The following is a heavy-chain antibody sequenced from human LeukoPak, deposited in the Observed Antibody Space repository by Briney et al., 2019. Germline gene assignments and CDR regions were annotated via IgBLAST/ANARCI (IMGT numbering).Heavy chain of an antibody. CDR1: GGSISSTTSY. Sequence: SETLSLTCTVSGGSISSTTSYWGWIRQPPGKELEWIGNIYFRGSTYYNPSLQSRVTISADTSKNQFSLKLSSVTAADTAVYYCARQAVVGGTLDYWGQGTLVTVSS. CDR3: ARQAVVGGTLDY. V-gene: IGHV4-39*01. J-gene: IGHJ4*02. CDR2: IYFRGST. D-gene: IGHD1-26*01.